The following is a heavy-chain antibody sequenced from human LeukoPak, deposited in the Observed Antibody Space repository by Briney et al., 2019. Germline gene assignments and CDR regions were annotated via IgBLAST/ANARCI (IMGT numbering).Heavy chain of an antibody. D-gene: IGHD2-2*01. CDR1: GFTFSSYG. CDR2: IWYDGSNK. CDR3: ARDHCSSTSCYFDYFDY. V-gene: IGHV3-33*01. Sequence: GGSLRLSCAASGFTFSSYGMHWVRQAPGKGLEWGVVIWYDGSNKYYADSVKGRFTISRDNSKNTLYLQMNNLRAEDTAVYYCARDHCSSTSCYFDYFDYWGQGTLVTVSS. J-gene: IGHJ4*02.